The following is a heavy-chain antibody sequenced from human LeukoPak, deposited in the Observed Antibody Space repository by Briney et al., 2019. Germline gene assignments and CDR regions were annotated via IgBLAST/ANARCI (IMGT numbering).Heavy chain of an antibody. J-gene: IGHJ4*02. CDR3: ARGWGTGRPPYYFDY. CDR2: INHSGST. V-gene: IGHV4-34*01. D-gene: IGHD3-16*01. Sequence: SETLSLTCAVYGGSFSGYYWSWIRQPPGKGLEWIGEINHSGSTNYNPSLKSRVTISVDTSKNQFSLKLSSVTAADTAVYYCARGWGTGRPPYYFDYWGQGTLVTVSS. CDR1: GGSFSGYY.